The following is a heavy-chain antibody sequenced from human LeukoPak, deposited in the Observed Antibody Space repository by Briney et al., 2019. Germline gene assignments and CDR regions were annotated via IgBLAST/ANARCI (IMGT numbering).Heavy chain of an antibody. Sequence: ASVKVSCKASGYTFIYYATHWVRQAPGQRLEWMGWVDSGTGDTKYSQTFEGRVIMTRDTPASTAYLELSRLTSEDMAVYYCARGFEPKGGISPAADYWGQGTLVIVS. D-gene: IGHD1-14*01. CDR3: ARGFEPKGGISPAADY. CDR2: VDSGTGDT. J-gene: IGHJ4*02. V-gene: IGHV1-3*03. CDR1: GYTFIYYA.